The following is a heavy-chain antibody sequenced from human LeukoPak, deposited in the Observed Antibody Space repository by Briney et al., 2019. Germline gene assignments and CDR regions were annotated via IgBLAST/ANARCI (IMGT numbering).Heavy chain of an antibody. Sequence: GGSLRLSCAASGFTVSSNYMSWVRQAPGKGLEWVAGILGSGTTYYSDSVKGRFTISKDNSKKMVYLQMNSLRVEDTAIYYCAKDLHYNDGRWEFGPWGQGTLVTVSS. J-gene: IGHJ5*02. CDR3: AKDLHYNDGRWEFGP. D-gene: IGHD5-24*01. CDR2: ILGSGTT. CDR1: GFTVSSNY. V-gene: IGHV3-53*01.